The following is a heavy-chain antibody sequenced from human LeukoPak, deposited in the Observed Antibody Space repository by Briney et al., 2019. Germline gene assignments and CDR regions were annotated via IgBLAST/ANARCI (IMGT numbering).Heavy chain of an antibody. D-gene: IGHD2-8*01. CDR2: IYYSGST. CDR3: ARADGDGVIDY. CDR1: GGSISSGDYY. J-gene: IGHJ4*02. Sequence: SETLSLTCTVSGGSISSGDYYWSWIRQPPGTGLEWIGYIYYSGSTYYNPSLKSRVTISVDTSKNQFSLKLSSVTAADTAVYYCARADGDGVIDYWGQGTLVTVSS. V-gene: IGHV4-30-4*01.